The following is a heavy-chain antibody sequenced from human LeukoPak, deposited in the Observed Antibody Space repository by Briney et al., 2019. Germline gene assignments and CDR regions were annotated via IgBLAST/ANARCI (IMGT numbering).Heavy chain of an antibody. CDR3: ARVGDHFHWNLDL. J-gene: IGHJ2*01. CDR2: IYSGATT. CDR1: GFTLSTYY. Sequence: GGSLRLSCAASGFTLSTYYMKWVRQAPGKGVEWVSLIYSGATTYYADSVKGRFTISRDTSKNTVSLQMNSLRAEDTAVYFCARVGDHFHWNLDLWGRGTLVTVSS. D-gene: IGHD3-3*02. V-gene: IGHV3-53*01.